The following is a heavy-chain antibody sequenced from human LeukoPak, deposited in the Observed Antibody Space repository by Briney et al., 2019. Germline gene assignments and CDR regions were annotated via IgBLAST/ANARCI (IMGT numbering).Heavy chain of an antibody. D-gene: IGHD5-24*01. CDR3: ASLASVEMATIATFFDY. CDR1: GFTFSSYG. CDR2: ISYDGSNK. J-gene: IGHJ4*02. V-gene: IGHV3-30*03. Sequence: GGSLRLSCAASGFTFSSYGMHWVRQAPGKGLEWVAVISYDGSNKYYADSVKGRFTISRDNSKNTLYLQMDSLRAEDTAVYYCASLASVEMATIATFFDYWGQGTLVTVSS.